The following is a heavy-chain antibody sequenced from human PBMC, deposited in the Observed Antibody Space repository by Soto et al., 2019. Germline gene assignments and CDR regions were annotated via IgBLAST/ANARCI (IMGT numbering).Heavy chain of an antibody. Sequence: EVQLVESGGGLVQPGRSLRLSCAASGFTFDDYAMHWVRHAPGKGLEWVSGISWNSGSIGYADSVKGRFTISRDNAKNSLYLQMNSLRAEDTALYYCAKDRSYGDYPSHAFDIWGQGTMVTVSS. V-gene: IGHV3-9*01. CDR3: AKDRSYGDYPSHAFDI. D-gene: IGHD4-17*01. CDR1: GFTFDDYA. J-gene: IGHJ3*02. CDR2: ISWNSGSI.